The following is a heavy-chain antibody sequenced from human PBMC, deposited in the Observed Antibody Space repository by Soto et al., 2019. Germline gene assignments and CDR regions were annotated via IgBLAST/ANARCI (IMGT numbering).Heavy chain of an antibody. Sequence: EVQLVESGGGLVQPGGSLRRSCAASGFTFSLYSMSWVRHAPGKGLEWVSYISRSSTGIHYADSVKGRFTISRDEATNSMHLQINSLRDGDTAVYYCARAVTQGWDVWGQGTTVSISS. V-gene: IGHV3-48*02. D-gene: IGHD3-10*01. J-gene: IGHJ6*02. CDR1: GFTFSLYS. CDR3: ARAVTQGWDV. CDR2: ISRSSTGI.